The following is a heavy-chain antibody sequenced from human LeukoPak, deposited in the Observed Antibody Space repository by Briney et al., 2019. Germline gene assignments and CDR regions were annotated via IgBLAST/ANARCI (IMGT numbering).Heavy chain of an antibody. CDR3: ARDRRDTWYGMDV. V-gene: IGHV4-34*09. J-gene: IGHJ6*02. D-gene: IGHD5-18*01. Sequence: SETLSLTCAGYGGSFSGYYWSWIRQPPGKGLEWIGEINHSGSTNYNPSLKSRVTISVDTSKNQFSLKLSSVTAADTAVYYCARDRRDTWYGMDVWGQGTTVTVSS. CDR1: GGSFSGYY. CDR2: INHSGST.